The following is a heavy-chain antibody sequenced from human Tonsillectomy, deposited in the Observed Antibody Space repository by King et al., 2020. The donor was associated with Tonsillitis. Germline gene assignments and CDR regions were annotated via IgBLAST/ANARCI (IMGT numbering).Heavy chain of an antibody. D-gene: IGHD2-15*01. J-gene: IGHJ5*02. CDR2: ISYDGSNK. V-gene: IGHV3-30*04. CDR3: ARDAEYCSGGSCWGTENWFDP. CDR1: GFTFSSYA. Sequence: HVQLVESGGGVVQPGRSLRLSCAASGFTFSSYAMHWVRQAPGKGLESVAVISYDGSNKYYADSVKGRFTISRDNSKNTLYLQMNSLRAEDTAVYYCARDAEYCSGGSCWGTENWFDPWGQGTLVTVSS.